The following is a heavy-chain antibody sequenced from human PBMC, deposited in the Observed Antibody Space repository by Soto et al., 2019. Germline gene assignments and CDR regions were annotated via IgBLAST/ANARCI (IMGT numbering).Heavy chain of an antibody. J-gene: IGHJ4*02. CDR3: ARAAVRELELVHFDY. V-gene: IGHV3-21*01. CDR2: ISSSSSYI. Sequence: PGGSLRLSCAASGFTFSSYSMNWVRQAPGKGLEWVSSISSSSSYIYYADSVKGRFTISRDNAKNSLYLQMNSLRAEDTAVYYCARAAVRELELVHFDYWGQGTLVTVSS. D-gene: IGHD1-7*01. CDR1: GFTFSSYS.